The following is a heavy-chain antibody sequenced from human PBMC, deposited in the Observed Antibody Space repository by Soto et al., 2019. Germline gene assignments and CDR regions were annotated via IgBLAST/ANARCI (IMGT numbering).Heavy chain of an antibody. CDR2: ISSSVSTI. CDR3: ARATVNYYDSSGYYPPPGYYGMDV. D-gene: IGHD3-22*01. V-gene: IGHV3-48*03. CDR1: GFTFSSYE. J-gene: IGHJ6*02. Sequence: PGGSLRLSCAASGFTFSSYEMNWVRQAPGKGLEWVSYISSSVSTIYYADSVKGRFTISRDNAKNSLYLQMNSLRAEDTAVYYCARATVNYYDSSGYYPPPGYYGMDVWGQGTTVTVSS.